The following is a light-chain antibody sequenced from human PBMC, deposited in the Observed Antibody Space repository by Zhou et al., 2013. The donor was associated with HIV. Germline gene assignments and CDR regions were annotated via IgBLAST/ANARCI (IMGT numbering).Light chain of an antibody. CDR3: QQYHSFVLS. CDR1: ETVGRS. CDR2: KTS. J-gene: IGKJ4*01. Sequence: DIQMTQSPSTLSASVGDRVTITCRANETVGRSLAWYQQKLGKAPTLLIYKTSSLDKGVPSRFSGSGSGTEFTLTIAGLQPEDLATYYCQQYHSFVLSFGGGTNVDIK. V-gene: IGKV1-5*03.